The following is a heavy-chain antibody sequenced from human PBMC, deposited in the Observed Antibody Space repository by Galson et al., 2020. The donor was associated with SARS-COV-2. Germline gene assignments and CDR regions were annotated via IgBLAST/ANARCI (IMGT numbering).Heavy chain of an antibody. J-gene: IGHJ5*02. CDR1: GGSISSYY. Sequence: PSETLSLTCTVSGGSISSYYWSWIRQPPGKGLEWIAYIYYGGITNYNPSLKSRVTISGDTSKNQFSLKLRSVTAADTAMYYCARDVSGTGRFDPWGQGTLVTVSS. V-gene: IGHV4-59*01. D-gene: IGHD3-10*01. CDR3: ARDVSGTGRFDP. CDR2: IYYGGIT.